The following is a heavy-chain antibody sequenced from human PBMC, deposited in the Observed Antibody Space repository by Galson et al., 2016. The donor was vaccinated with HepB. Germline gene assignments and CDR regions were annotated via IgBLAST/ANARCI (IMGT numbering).Heavy chain of an antibody. Sequence: SLRLSCAASGFTFRSYGMHWVRQPPGKGLEWVAVIWYDGNYEYYQDSVKGRFTISRDNSKNTLYLQMNSLRVEDTAVYYCVRVGIYSGNLHPFDYWGQGTLVTVSS. CDR2: IWYDGNYE. J-gene: IGHJ4*02. CDR3: VRVGIYSGNLHPFDY. V-gene: IGHV3-33*01. D-gene: IGHD4-23*01. CDR1: GFTFRSYG.